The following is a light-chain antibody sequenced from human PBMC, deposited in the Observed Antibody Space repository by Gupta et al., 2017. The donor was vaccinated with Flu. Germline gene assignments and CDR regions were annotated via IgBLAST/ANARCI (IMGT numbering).Light chain of an antibody. V-gene: IGLV2-14*01. CDR3: ASYTSANTLV. J-gene: IGLJ2*01. Sequence: GGGYNYVSWYQQLPGKAPKLLIFEVNNRASGISSRFSASRSGYTASLSIPGLRAEYEADYYCASYTSANTLVFGGGTELTVL. CDR1: GGGYNY. CDR2: EVN.